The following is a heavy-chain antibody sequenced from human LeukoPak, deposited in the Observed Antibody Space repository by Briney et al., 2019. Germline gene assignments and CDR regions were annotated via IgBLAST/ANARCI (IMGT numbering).Heavy chain of an antibody. D-gene: IGHD5-18*01. CDR2: ISGSGGST. V-gene: IGHV3-23*01. J-gene: IGHJ4*02. CDR1: GFTFSSYA. Sequence: GGSLRLSCAASGFTFSSYAMSWVRQAPGKGLEWVSAISGSGGSTYYADSVKGRFTISRDNSKNTLYLQMNSLRAEDTAVYYCAKGSSGSYSYGSFDYWGQGTLVTVSS. CDR3: AKGSSGSYSYGSFDY.